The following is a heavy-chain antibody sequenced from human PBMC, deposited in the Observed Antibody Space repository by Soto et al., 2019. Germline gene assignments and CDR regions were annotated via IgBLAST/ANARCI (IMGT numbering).Heavy chain of an antibody. J-gene: IGHJ6*02. Sequence: GGSLRLSCTSSGFAFNSHDFNLVRQAPGKGLEWISYISRTANTIYYADSVKGRFTISRDNAKNSLYLQMNSLRAEDTAVYYCARFYAAIYYYGMDVWGQGTTVTVSS. CDR2: ISRTANTI. CDR1: GFAFNSHD. CDR3: ARFYAAIYYYGMDV. D-gene: IGHD2-2*01. V-gene: IGHV3-48*03.